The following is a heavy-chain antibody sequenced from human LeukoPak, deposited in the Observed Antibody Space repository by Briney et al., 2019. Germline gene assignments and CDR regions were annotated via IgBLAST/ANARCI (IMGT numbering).Heavy chain of an antibody. J-gene: IGHJ4*02. V-gene: IGHV5-51*01. Sequence: GESLKISCQGSGYSFTSYWIAWVREMLGKGLEWMGIIYPGDSDITYSPSFQGQVTISADKSINTAYLQWSSLKASDTAMYFCARRDYGGKHFDYWGQGTLVTVSS. D-gene: IGHD4-23*01. CDR3: ARRDYGGKHFDY. CDR2: IYPGDSDI. CDR1: GYSFTSYW.